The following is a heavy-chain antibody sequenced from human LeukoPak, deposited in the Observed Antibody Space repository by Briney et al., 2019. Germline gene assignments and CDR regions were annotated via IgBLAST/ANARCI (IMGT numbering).Heavy chain of an antibody. J-gene: IGHJ4*02. Sequence: GGSLKLSCAASGFTFSGSAMHWVRQASGKGLEWVGRIRSKANSYATAYAASVKGRFTISRDDSKNTAYLQMNSLKAEDTAVYYCLAGVDYWGQGTLVTVSS. CDR3: LAGVDY. V-gene: IGHV3-73*01. CDR1: GFTFSGSA. D-gene: IGHD6-13*01. CDR2: IRSKANSYAT.